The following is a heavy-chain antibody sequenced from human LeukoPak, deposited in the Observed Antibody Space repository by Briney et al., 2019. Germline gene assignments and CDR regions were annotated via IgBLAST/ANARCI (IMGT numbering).Heavy chain of an antibody. V-gene: IGHV3-7*04. D-gene: IGHD1-26*01. CDR2: IKQDGSEK. CDR1: GFTLSDYW. J-gene: IGHJ4*02. CDR3: ARAEGRARLTY. Sequence: GGSLRLSCAPSGFTLSDYWMSWVRQAPGKGLEWVANIKQDGSEKCYVDSVKGRFTISRDNAKNSLYLQMNSLRAEDTAVYYCARAEGRARLTYWGQGTLVTVSS.